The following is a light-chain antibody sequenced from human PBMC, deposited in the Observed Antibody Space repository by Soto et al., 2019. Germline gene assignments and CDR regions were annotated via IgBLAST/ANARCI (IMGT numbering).Light chain of an antibody. CDR1: QGISSA. CDR2: DAS. Sequence: AIQLTQSPSSLSASVGDRVTITCRASQGISSALAWYQQKPGKAPKLLIYDASSLESGVPSRFSASGSGTDFTLTISSLQPEDFAAYYCQQFNSYPRTFGPGTKVDLK. V-gene: IGKV1-13*02. J-gene: IGKJ3*01. CDR3: QQFNSYPRT.